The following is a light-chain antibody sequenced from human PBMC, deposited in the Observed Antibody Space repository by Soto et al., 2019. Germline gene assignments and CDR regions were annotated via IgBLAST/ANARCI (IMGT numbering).Light chain of an antibody. CDR3: SSYTSSSAVV. CDR1: SSDVGGYNY. V-gene: IGLV2-14*01. J-gene: IGLJ2*01. Sequence: QSALTQPASVSGSPGQSITISCTGTSSDVGGYNYVSCYQQHPGKAPKLMIYDVSNRPSGVSNRFSGSKSGNTASLTISGVQAEDEAYYYCSSYTSSSAVVFGGGTKLTVL. CDR2: DVS.